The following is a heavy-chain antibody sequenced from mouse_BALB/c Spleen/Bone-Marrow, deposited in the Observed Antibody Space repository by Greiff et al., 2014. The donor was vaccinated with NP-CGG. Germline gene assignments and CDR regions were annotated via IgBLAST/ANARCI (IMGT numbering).Heavy chain of an antibody. J-gene: IGHJ4*01. CDR2: IDPSDSYT. CDR1: GYTFTSYW. V-gene: IGHV1S127*01. CDR3: TRDAMDY. Sequence: VQLQQSGAELVKPGASVKTSCKASGYTFTSYWMHWVRQRPGQGLEWIGVIDPSDSYTSYIQKFKGKATLTVDTSSSTAYMQLSSLTSEDSAVYYCTRDAMDYWGQGTSVTVSS.